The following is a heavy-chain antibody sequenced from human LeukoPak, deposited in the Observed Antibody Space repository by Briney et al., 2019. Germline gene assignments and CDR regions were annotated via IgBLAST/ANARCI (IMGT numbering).Heavy chain of an antibody. CDR1: GYTFTNYG. CDR3: ARVAAEVVGVPGAIGFGWLRRDYYYMDV. J-gene: IGHJ6*03. D-gene: IGHD2-2*02. CDR2: ISGYNGNT. Sequence: GASVKVSCKASGYTFTNYGISWVRQAPGQGLEWMGWISGYNGNTNYAQKLQGRVTMTTDTSTSTAYMELSSLRSEDTAVYYCARVAAEVVGVPGAIGFGWLRRDYYYMDVWGKGTTVTVSS. V-gene: IGHV1-18*01.